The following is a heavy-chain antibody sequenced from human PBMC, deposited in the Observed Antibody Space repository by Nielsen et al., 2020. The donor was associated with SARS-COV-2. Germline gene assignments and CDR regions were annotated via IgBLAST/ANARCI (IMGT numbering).Heavy chain of an antibody. CDR3: ARDRGAVEMATIVDY. J-gene: IGHJ4*02. D-gene: IGHD5-24*01. CDR2: IKQDGSEK. V-gene: IGHV3-7*01. CDR1: GFTFSSYW. Sequence: GESLKISCAASGFTFSSYWMSWVRQAPGKGLEWVANIKQDGSEKYYVDSVKGRFTISRDNAKNSLYLQMNSLRAEDTAVYYCARDRGAVEMATIVDYWGQGTLVTVPS.